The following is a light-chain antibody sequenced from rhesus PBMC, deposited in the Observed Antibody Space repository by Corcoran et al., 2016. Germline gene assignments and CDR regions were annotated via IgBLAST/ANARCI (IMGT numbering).Light chain of an antibody. CDR3: YQHSSGYS. V-gene: IGKV3-10*01. J-gene: IGKJ2*01. CDR2: GAS. Sequence: ILTQSPATLSLSRGERATLSCRASQSVSSYLAWYQQKHGQAPRLLIYGASSRATGIPDRFSGSGSGTDFTLTISSLEPEDVGVYHCYQHSSGYSFGQGTKVEIK. CDR1: QSVSSY.